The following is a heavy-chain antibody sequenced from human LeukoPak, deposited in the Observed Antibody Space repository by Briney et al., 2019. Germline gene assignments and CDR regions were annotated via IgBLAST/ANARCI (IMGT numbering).Heavy chain of an antibody. CDR3: AGGGDILFDY. CDR2: ISYDGSNK. J-gene: IGHJ4*02. CDR1: GFTFSSYA. V-gene: IGHV3-30-3*01. Sequence: GGSLRLSCAASGFTFSSYAMHWVRQAPGKGLEWVAVISYDGSNKYYADSVKGRFTISRDNFKNTLYLQMNSLRAEDTAVYYCAGGGDILFDYWGQGTLVTVSS. D-gene: IGHD3-16*02.